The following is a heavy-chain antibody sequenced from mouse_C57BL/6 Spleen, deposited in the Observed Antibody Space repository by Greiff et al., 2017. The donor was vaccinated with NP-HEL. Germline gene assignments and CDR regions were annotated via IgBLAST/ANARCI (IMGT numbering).Heavy chain of an antibody. V-gene: IGHV14-1*01. D-gene: IGHD2-1*01. CDR3: TTARAYANFYAMDY. CDR2: IDPEDGGT. CDR1: GFNIKDYY. Sequence: EVQLQQSGAELVRPGASVKLSCTASGFNIKDYYMHWVKQRPEQGLEWIGRIDPEDGGTEYDQKFKGKATMTADKSSNTAYLQLRSLTSEDTAVYYCTTARAYANFYAMDYWGQGTSVTVSS. J-gene: IGHJ4*01.